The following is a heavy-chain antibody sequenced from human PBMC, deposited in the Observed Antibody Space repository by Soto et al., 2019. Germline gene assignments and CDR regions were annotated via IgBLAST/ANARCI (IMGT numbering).Heavy chain of an antibody. CDR1: GGSISSVGYY. CDR2: IYYSGNT. CDR3: VRENSGDGYKSFLS. V-gene: IGHV4-31*03. J-gene: IGHJ5*02. Sequence: SETLSLTCTVSGGSISSVGYYWSWVRQYPGKGLEWIGYIYYSGNTYYNPSLKSRVTISVDTSKNQFSLRLTSVTAADTAVYYCVRENSGDGYKSFLSWGKGALVTGSS. D-gene: IGHD5-12*01.